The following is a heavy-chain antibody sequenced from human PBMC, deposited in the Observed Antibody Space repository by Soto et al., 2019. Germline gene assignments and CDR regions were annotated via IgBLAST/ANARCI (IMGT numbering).Heavy chain of an antibody. D-gene: IGHD6-19*01. V-gene: IGHV1-58*01. CDR1: GFTFTSSA. J-gene: IGHJ6*02. Sequence: SVKVSCKASGFTFTSSAVQWVRQARGQRLEWIGWIVVGSGNTNYAQKFQERVTITRDMSTSTAYMELSSLRSEDTAVYYCAADSSGWAPLAYYYGMDVWGQGTTVTVSS. CDR2: IVVGSGNT. CDR3: AADSSGWAPLAYYYGMDV.